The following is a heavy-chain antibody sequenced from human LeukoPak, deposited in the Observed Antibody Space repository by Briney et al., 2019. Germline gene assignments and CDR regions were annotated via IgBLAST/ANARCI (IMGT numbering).Heavy chain of an antibody. CDR3: ARVRYGGNSGTYYYYMDV. J-gene: IGHJ6*03. D-gene: IGHD4-23*01. CDR2: MNPNSGNT. Sequence: GASVKVSCKASGYTFTSYDINWVRQATGQGLEWMGWMNPNSGNTGYAQKFQGRVTITRNTSISTAYMELSSLRSEDTAVYYCARVRYGGNSGTYYYYMDVWGTGTTVTVSS. CDR1: GYTFTSYD. V-gene: IGHV1-8*03.